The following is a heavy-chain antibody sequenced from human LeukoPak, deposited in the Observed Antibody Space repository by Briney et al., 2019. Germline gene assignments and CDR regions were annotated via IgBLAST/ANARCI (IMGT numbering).Heavy chain of an antibody. Sequence: SETLSLTCAVSGGSISSGGYSWSWIRQPPGKGLEWIGYIYYSGCTYYNPSLKSRVTISVDTSKNQFSLKLSSVTAADTAVYYCARVDTMVRGVINAYDTRYYYYMDVWGKGTTVTVSS. J-gene: IGHJ6*03. CDR1: GGSISSGGYS. CDR3: ARVDTMVRGVINAYDTRYYYYMDV. D-gene: IGHD3-10*01. CDR2: IYYSGCT. V-gene: IGHV4-30-4*07.